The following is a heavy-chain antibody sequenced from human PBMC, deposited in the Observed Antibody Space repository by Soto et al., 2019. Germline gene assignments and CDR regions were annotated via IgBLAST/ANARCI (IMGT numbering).Heavy chain of an antibody. J-gene: IGHJ4*02. D-gene: IGHD6-19*01. CDR1: GFTFSSYG. CDR3: ARGPVAVADHFDY. V-gene: IGHV3-33*01. Sequence: PGGSLRLSCAASGFTFSSYGMHWVRQAPGKGLEWVAVIWYDGSNKYYADSVKGRFTISRDNSKNTLYLQMNSLRAEDTAVYYCARGPVAVADHFDYWGQGTLVTVSS. CDR2: IWYDGSNK.